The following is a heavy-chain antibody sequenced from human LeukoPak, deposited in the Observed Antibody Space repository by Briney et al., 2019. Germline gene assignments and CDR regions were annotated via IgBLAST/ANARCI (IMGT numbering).Heavy chain of an antibody. J-gene: IGHJ6*03. CDR2: IYRSGST. Sequence: PSETLSLTCTVSGYSISSGYYWGWIRQPPGKGMEWIESIYRSGSTYYNPSLKSRVTISVDTSKNQFSLKLSSVTAADTAVYYCARPTVPPLTYYYYYMDVWGKGTTVTVSS. CDR1: GYSISSGYY. D-gene: IGHD1-1*01. CDR3: ARPTVPPLTYYYYYMDV. V-gene: IGHV4-38-2*02.